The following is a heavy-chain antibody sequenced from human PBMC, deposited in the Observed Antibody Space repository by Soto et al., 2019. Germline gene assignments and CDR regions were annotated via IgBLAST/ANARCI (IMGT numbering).Heavy chain of an antibody. Sequence: GSLRLSCAAAGLTLSSYSMNWVRQAPGKGLELVSSISSSSSYIYYADSVKGRFTISRDNAKNSLYLQMNRLRAEETAVYYCARLRTYYDFWSGPTTVDYGMDVWGQGTTVTVSS. J-gene: IGHJ6*02. CDR2: ISSSSSYI. D-gene: IGHD3-3*01. CDR3: ARLRTYYDFWSGPTTVDYGMDV. V-gene: IGHV3-21*01. CDR1: GLTLSSYS.